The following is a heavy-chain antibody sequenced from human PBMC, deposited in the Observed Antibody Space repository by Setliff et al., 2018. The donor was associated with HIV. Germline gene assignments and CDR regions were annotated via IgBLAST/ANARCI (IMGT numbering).Heavy chain of an antibody. CDR2: IYYSGST. CDR3: ARWHPPYGFWEEDY. J-gene: IGHJ4*02. D-gene: IGHD3-10*01. CDR1: GGSISSGGYY. V-gene: IGHV4-31*03. Sequence: SETLSLTCTVSGGSISSGGYYWSWIRQHPGKGLEWIGYIYYSGSTYYNPSLKTRVTISVDGSKNQFSLKLKSVTAADTAVYYCARWHPPYGFWEEDYWGQGILVTVSS.